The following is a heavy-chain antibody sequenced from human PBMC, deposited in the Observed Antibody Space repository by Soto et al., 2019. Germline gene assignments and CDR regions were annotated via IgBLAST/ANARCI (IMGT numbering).Heavy chain of an antibody. CDR2: IIPIFGTA. D-gene: IGHD3-22*01. CDR3: ARFRTPHYYDSSGALGAFDI. V-gene: IGHV1-69*13. Sequence: SVKVSCKASGGTFSSYAISWVRQAPGQGREWMGGIIPIFGTANSAQKFQGRVTITAAESTSTAYMELSSLRSEDTAVYYCARFRTPHYYDSSGALGAFDILGQGAMVTVSS. CDR1: GGTFSSYA. J-gene: IGHJ3*02.